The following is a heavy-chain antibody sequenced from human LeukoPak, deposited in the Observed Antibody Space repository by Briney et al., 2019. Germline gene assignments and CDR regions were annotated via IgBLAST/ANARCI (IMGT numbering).Heavy chain of an antibody. V-gene: IGHV3-30*04. CDR2: MSYDASII. CDR3: ARAFTGYCNGGTCYSDN. J-gene: IGHJ4*02. D-gene: IGHD2-15*01. CDR1: GFSFSSYA. Sequence: PGGSLRLSCAASGFSFSSYAMHWFRQAPGKGLEWMALMSYDASIIHYADSVRGRFTISRDNSRDTLFPQMDNLKAEDTAVYYCARAFTGYCNGGTCYSDNWGQGTLVTVSS.